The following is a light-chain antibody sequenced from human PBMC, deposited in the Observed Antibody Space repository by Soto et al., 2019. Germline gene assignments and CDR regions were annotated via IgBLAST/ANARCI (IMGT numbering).Light chain of an antibody. J-gene: IGKJ4*01. CDR3: QQYGSSPLT. Sequence: EIVLTQSPGTLSLSPGERATLSCRANQSVSSSYFAWYQQKPGQAPRLLIYGASSRATGIPDRFSGSGSGTDFTLTIIRLEPEDFAVYYCQQYGSSPLTFGGGTKVEIK. CDR2: GAS. CDR1: QSVSSSY. V-gene: IGKV3-20*01.